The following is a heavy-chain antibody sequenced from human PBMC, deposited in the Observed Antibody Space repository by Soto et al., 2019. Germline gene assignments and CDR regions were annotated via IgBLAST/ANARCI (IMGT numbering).Heavy chain of an antibody. J-gene: IGHJ4*02. D-gene: IGHD6-13*01. CDR3: ARYRREAVAGYTLDN. Sequence: NPSETLSLTCTVSGGSISSNYWTWIRQPPGKGLEWIGYVYNSGSINYNPSLKSRVTISEDTSKSQFSLKVNSMTAADTAVYYCARYRREAVAGYTLDNWGQGILVT. CDR1: GGSISSNY. CDR2: VYNSGSI. V-gene: IGHV4-59*01.